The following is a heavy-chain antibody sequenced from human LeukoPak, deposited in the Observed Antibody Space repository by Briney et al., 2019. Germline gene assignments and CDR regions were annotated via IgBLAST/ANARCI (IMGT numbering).Heavy chain of an antibody. CDR2: INHSGST. CDR3: ASDGSSSFDY. CDR1: GGSISSYY. Sequence: SETLSLTCTVSGGSISSYYWSWIRQPPGKGLEWIGEINHSGSTNYNPSLKSRVTISIDTSKNQFSLKLSSVTAADTAVYYCASDGSSSFDYWGQGTLVTVSS. D-gene: IGHD6-6*01. J-gene: IGHJ4*02. V-gene: IGHV4-34*01.